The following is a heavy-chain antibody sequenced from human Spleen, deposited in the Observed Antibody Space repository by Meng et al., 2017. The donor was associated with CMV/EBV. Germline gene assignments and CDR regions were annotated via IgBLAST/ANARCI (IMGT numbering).Heavy chain of an antibody. Sequence: QVQLQESGPGLVKPSQTLSLTCTVSGGSISSGDYYWSWIRQPPGKGLEWIGYIYYSGSTYYNPSLKSRVTISVDTSKNQFSLKLGSVTAADTAVYYCARVGGYDLLSYWYFDLWGRGTLVTVSS. CDR1: GGSISSGDYY. V-gene: IGHV4-30-4*08. D-gene: IGHD5-12*01. CDR3: ARVGGYDLLSYWYFDL. CDR2: IYYSGST. J-gene: IGHJ2*01.